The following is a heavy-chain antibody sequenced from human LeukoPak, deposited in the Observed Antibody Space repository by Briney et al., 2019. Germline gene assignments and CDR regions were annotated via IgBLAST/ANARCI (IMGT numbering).Heavy chain of an antibody. CDR2: ISSSSSYI. CDR3: ARRYFDWLEYYYYGMDV. J-gene: IGHJ6*02. D-gene: IGHD3-9*01. Sequence: GGSLRLSCAASGFTFSSYSMNWVRQAPGKGLEWVSSISSSSSYIYYADSVRGRFTISRDNAKNSLYLQMNSLRAEDTAVYYCARRYFDWLEYYYYGMDVWGQGTTVTVSS. CDR1: GFTFSSYS. V-gene: IGHV3-21*01.